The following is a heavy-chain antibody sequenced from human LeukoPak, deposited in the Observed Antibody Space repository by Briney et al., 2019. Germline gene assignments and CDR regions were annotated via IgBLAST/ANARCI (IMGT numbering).Heavy chain of an antibody. D-gene: IGHD1-1*01. CDR3: ARAPGYGAAYYFDY. CDR1: GFTFSDYY. Sequence: GGSLRLSCAASGFTFSDYYMSWIRQAPGKGLEWVSYISSSGSTKYYADSVKGRFTISRDNAKNSLYLQMNSLRAEDTAVYYCARAPGYGAAYYFDYWGQGTLVTVSS. V-gene: IGHV3-11*04. CDR2: ISSSGSTK. J-gene: IGHJ4*02.